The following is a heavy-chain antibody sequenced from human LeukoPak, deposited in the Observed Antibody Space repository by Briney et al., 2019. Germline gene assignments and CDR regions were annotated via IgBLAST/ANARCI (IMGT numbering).Heavy chain of an antibody. D-gene: IGHD3-10*01. V-gene: IGHV3-53*01. CDR1: GFTVSSNY. CDR2: IYSGGST. CDR3: ARDTYGSGSELDY. Sequence: GGSLRLSFAASGFTVSSNYMSWVRQAPGKGLEWVSVIYSGGSTYYADSVKGRFTISRDNSKNTLYLQMNSLRAEDTAVYYCARDTYGSGSELDYWGQGTLVTVSS. J-gene: IGHJ4*02.